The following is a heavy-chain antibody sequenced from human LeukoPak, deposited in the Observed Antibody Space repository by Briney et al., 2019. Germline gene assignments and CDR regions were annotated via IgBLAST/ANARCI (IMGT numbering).Heavy chain of an antibody. CDR1: GYSISSGYY. D-gene: IGHD2-15*01. V-gene: IGHV4-38-2*02. CDR2: IYHSGST. Sequence: PSETLSLTCTVSGYSISSGYYWGWIRQPPGKGLEWIGSIYHSGSTYYNPSLKSRVTISVDTSKNQFSLKLSSVTAADTAVYYCASGGYCSGGSCYSYYFDYWGQGTLVTVSS. J-gene: IGHJ4*02. CDR3: ASGGYCSGGSCYSYYFDY.